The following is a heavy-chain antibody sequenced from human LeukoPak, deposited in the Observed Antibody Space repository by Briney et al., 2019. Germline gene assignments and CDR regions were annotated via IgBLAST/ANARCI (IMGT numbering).Heavy chain of an antibody. CDR3: ARDRDSSGWYEGFDY. D-gene: IGHD6-19*01. Sequence: GGSLRLSCAASGFTYSSSAMHWVRQAPDKGLEWVAVISYDGSNKYYADSVKGRFTISRDNSKNTLYLQMNSLRADDTAVYYCARDRDSSGWYEGFDYWGQGTLVTVSS. CDR2: ISYDGSNK. CDR1: GFTYSSSA. J-gene: IGHJ4*02. V-gene: IGHV3-30-3*01.